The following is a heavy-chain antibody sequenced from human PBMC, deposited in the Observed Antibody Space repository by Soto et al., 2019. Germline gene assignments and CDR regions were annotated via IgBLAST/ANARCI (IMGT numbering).Heavy chain of an antibody. J-gene: IGHJ6*02. CDR2: ISSNGGSI. V-gene: IGHV3-64*01. Sequence: GGSLRLSCAASGFTFSSYAMHWVRQAPGKGLEYVSAISSNGGSIYYGNSVKGRFTISRDNSKNTLYLQMGSLRAEDMAVYYWERLHNYHYALDVWGQGTTVTVSS. D-gene: IGHD4-4*01. CDR3: ERLHNYHYALDV. CDR1: GFTFSSYA.